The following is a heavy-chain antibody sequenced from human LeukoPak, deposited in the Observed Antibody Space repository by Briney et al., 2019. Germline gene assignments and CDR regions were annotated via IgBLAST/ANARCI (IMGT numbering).Heavy chain of an antibody. CDR2: INPSGGST. D-gene: IGHD2-2*01. CDR1: GYSFTSYY. CDR3: ARGGRSQVLWGPGDY. J-gene: IGHJ4*02. V-gene: IGHV1-46*01. Sequence: ASVKVSCKASGYSFTSYYMHWVRQAPGQGLEWMGIINPSGGSTSYAQKFQGRVTMTRDTSTSTVYMELSSLRSEDTAVDYCARGGRSQVLWGPGDYWGQGTLVTVSS.